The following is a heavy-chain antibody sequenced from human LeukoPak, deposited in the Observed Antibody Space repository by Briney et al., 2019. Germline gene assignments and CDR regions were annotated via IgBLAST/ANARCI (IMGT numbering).Heavy chain of an antibody. CDR3: ARGLYSGYDY. CDR1: GGSFSGYY. V-gene: IGHV4-34*01. J-gene: IGHJ4*02. D-gene: IGHD5-12*01. Sequence: PSETLSLTCAVYGGSFSGYYWSWIRQPPGKGLEWIGSIYHSGSTYYNPSLKSRVTISVDTSKNQFSLKLSSVTAADTAVYYCARGLYSGYDYWGQGTLVTVSS. CDR2: IYHSGST.